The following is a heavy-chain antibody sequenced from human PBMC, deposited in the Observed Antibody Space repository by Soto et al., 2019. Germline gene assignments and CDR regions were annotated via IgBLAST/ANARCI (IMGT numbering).Heavy chain of an antibody. CDR2: IVAGNGHI. D-gene: IGHD2-15*01. Sequence: QVQLVQSGAEVKEPGASVIVSCRASGYSFTSHTLHWARQAPGQSLEWMGWIVAGNGHIRYAQQFHGRVTFTKDTSEKTPYRELRGVPSGETAIYSCARGPEDGAPGDYWGQGTLVDVSS. J-gene: IGHJ4*02. V-gene: IGHV1-3*01. CDR3: ARGPEDGAPGDY. CDR1: GYSFTSHT.